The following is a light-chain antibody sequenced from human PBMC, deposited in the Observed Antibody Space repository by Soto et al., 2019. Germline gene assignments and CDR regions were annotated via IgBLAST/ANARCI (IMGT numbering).Light chain of an antibody. J-gene: IGKJ3*01. Sequence: AIRMTQSPSSFSASTGDRVTITCRASQGISSYLAWYQQKPGKAPKLLIYAASTLQSGVPSRFSGSGSGTDFTLTISCLQSEDFATYYCQQYYSYGGTFGPGTKVDIK. CDR1: QGISSY. V-gene: IGKV1-8*01. CDR3: QQYYSYGGT. CDR2: AAS.